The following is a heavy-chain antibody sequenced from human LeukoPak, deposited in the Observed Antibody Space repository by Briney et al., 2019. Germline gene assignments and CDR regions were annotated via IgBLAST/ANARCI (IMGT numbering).Heavy chain of an antibody. D-gene: IGHD6-25*01. Sequence: GGSLRLSCAASGFTFSSYTMNWVRQPPAKGLEWVSNIGTSSTTIYYADSVKGRFTISRDNAKNSLYLQMNSLRADDTAVYYCARFAAGGSYYYYMDVWGKGTTVTVSS. CDR1: GFTFSSYT. CDR2: IGTSSTTI. V-gene: IGHV3-48*01. J-gene: IGHJ6*03. CDR3: ARFAAGGSYYYYMDV.